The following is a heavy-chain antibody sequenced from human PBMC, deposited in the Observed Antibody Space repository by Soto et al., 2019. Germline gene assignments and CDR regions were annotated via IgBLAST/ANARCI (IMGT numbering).Heavy chain of an antibody. CDR3: ARDLGVGEAGFEY. Sequence: PGGSLRLSCEVSGFTFSSYEMNWVRQATGKGLEWVSYISSGSSSMYYAGSVKGRFTISRDNAKNSLYLQMTSLRAEDTAVYYWARDLGVGEAGFEYWGQGTLVTVSS. J-gene: IGHJ4*02. D-gene: IGHD6-13*01. CDR1: GFTFSSYE. V-gene: IGHV3-48*03. CDR2: ISSGSSSM.